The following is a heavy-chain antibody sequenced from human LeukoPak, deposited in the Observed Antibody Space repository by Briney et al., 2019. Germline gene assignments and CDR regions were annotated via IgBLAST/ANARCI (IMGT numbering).Heavy chain of an antibody. CDR2: ISYDGSNK. CDR3: ARDSFYGSGSLPSDYGMDV. CDR1: GFTFSSYA. V-gene: IGHV3-30-3*01. J-gene: IGHJ6*02. D-gene: IGHD3-10*01. Sequence: GGSLRLSCAASGFTFSSYAMHWVRQAPGKGLEWVAVISYDGSNKYCADSVKGRFTISRDNSKNTLYLQMNSLRAEDTAVYYCARDSFYGSGSLPSDYGMDVWGQGTTVTVSS.